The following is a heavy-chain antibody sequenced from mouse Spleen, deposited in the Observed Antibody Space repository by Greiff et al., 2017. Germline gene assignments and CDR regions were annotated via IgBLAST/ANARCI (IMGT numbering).Heavy chain of an antibody. CDR2: IFPGTGTT. Sequence: QVQLQQSGAELVKPGASVKLSCKTSGYTFTSYWIQWVQQRPGQGLGWIGEIFPGTGTTYYNEKFKGKATLTIDTSSSTAYMQLSSLTSEDSAVYGCARNWGYWGQGTTLTVSS. D-gene: IGHD4-1*01. J-gene: IGHJ2*01. CDR3: ARNWGY. CDR1: GYTFTSYW. V-gene: IGHV1S132*01.